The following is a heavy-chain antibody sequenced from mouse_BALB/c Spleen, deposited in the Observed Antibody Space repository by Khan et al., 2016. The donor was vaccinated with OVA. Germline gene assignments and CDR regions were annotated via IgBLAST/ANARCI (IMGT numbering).Heavy chain of an antibody. J-gene: IGHJ2*01. CDR1: DYAFRSYW. CDR2: ILPGTGIT. Sequence: QVQLQQSGAELMKPGASVKISCEATDYAFRSYWIEWVKQRPGHGLEWVGEILPGTGITKYNEKFEGKATLTADTSSNTAHLQLSSLTSEDSAVYYCTRPYYADYWGQGTTLTVSS. D-gene: IGHD2-10*01. CDR3: TRPYYADY. V-gene: IGHV1-9*01.